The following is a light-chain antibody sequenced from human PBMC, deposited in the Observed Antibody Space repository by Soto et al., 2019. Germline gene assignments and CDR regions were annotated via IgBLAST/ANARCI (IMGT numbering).Light chain of an antibody. CDR3: QQRNVWPPVT. CDR1: PSVTNF. CDR2: GAF. Sequence: ELVLTQSPATLSLSPGERATLSCRASPSVTNFLAWYQQKPGQAPRLLIYGAFNRATGIPARFSGSGSGTDFTRTISSLEPEDSAVYYCQQRNVWPPVTSAQGTRLEIK. V-gene: IGKV3-11*01. J-gene: IGKJ5*01.